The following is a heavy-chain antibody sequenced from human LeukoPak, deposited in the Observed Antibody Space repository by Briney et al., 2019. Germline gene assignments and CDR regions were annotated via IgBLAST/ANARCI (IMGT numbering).Heavy chain of an antibody. CDR1: GFTFSSYW. CDR2: IKQDGGAK. Sequence: PGGSLRLSCAASGFTFSSYWMTWVRQPPGKGLEWVANIKQDGGAKYYVDSVKGRLTISRDNAKNSLYLQMNSLRAEDAAVYYCAREGASSGYLDYWGQGTLVTVSS. CDR3: AREGASSGYLDY. J-gene: IGHJ4*02. D-gene: IGHD3-22*01. V-gene: IGHV3-7*04.